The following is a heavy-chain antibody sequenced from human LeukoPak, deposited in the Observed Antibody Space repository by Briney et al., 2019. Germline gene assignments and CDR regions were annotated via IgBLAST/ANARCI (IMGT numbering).Heavy chain of an antibody. CDR2: IWYDGSNK. J-gene: IGHJ4*02. V-gene: IGHV3-33*08. CDR3: ARVASASYYYDSRAPVDY. CDR1: GFTFSSYG. D-gene: IGHD3-22*01. Sequence: QAGGSLRLSCAASGFTFSSYGMHWVRQAPGKGLEWVAVIWYDGSNKYYADSVKGRFTISRDNSKNTLYLQMNSLRAEDTAVYYCARVASASYYYDSRAPVDYWGQGTLVTVSS.